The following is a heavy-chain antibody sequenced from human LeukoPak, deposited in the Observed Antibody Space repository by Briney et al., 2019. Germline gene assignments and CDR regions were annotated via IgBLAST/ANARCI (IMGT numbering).Heavy chain of an antibody. CDR1: GGSFSRYA. CDR2: IIPIFGTA. D-gene: IGHD3-22*01. V-gene: IGHV1-69*13. Sequence: ASVKVSCKASGGSFSRYAISWVRQAPGQGLEWMGGIIPIFGTANYAQKFQGRVTITADESTSTAYMELSSLRSEDTAVYYCARYDSSGYYPDYWGQGTLVTVSS. CDR3: ARYDSSGYYPDY. J-gene: IGHJ4*02.